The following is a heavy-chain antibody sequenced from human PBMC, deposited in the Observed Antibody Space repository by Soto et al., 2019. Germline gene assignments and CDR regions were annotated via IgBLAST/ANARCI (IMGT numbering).Heavy chain of an antibody. D-gene: IGHD2-2*01. CDR2: TNPNNGDT. J-gene: IGHJ5*01. V-gene: IGHV1-2*02. CDR3: ARPYCSSNSCHNWFDS. CDR1: GYIFPDYY. Sequence: ASVKVSCKASGYIFPDYYINWVRQAPGQGLERVGWTNPNNGDTNYAQQFQGRVTMSTDTFISTAYMELNRLRSDDTAVYYCARPYCSSNSCHNWFDSWGQGTLVTVSS.